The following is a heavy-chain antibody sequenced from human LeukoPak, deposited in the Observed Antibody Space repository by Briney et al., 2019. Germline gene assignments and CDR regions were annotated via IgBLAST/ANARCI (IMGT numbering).Heavy chain of an antibody. CDR2: IIPIFGTA. D-gene: IGHD4-17*01. CDR1: GGTFSSYA. J-gene: IGHJ6*03. Sequence: GASVKVSCKASGGTFSSYAISWVRQAPGQGLEWMGGIIPIFGTANYAQKFQGRVTMTRDTSISTAYMELSRLRSDDTAVYYCARRVETYGDIGGLYYYYYMDVWGKGTTVTVSS. V-gene: IGHV1-69*05. CDR3: ARRVETYGDIGGLYYYYYMDV.